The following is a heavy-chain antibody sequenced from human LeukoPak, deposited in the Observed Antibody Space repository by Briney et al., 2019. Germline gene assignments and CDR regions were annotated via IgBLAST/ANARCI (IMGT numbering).Heavy chain of an antibody. CDR3: ASDSRGYNDAFDI. J-gene: IGHJ3*02. D-gene: IGHD3-22*01. V-gene: IGHV5-51*01. CDR2: IYTGDSDT. Sequence: GESLKISCKGSGYSFTSYWIGWVRQMPGKGLEWMGIIYTGDSDTRYSPSFQGQVTISADKSISTAYLQWSSLKASDTAMYYCASDSRGYNDAFDIWGQGTMVTVSS. CDR1: GYSFTSYW.